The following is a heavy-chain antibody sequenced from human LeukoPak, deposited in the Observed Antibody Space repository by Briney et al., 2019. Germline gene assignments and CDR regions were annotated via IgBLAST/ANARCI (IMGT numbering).Heavy chain of an antibody. Sequence: SETLSLTCTVSGGSISSYYWSWIRQPPGKGLEWIGYIYYSGSTNYNPSLKSRVTISVDTSKNQFSLKLSSVTAADTAVYYCARRVDYWGQGALVTVSS. CDR2: IYYSGST. V-gene: IGHV4-59*08. CDR3: ARRVDY. CDR1: GGSISSYY. J-gene: IGHJ4*02.